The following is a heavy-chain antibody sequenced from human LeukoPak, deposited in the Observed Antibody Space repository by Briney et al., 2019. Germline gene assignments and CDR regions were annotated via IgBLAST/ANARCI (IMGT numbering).Heavy chain of an antibody. J-gene: IGHJ4*02. CDR2: ISWDGGST. CDR1: GFTFDDYT. V-gene: IGHV3-43*01. Sequence: GGSLRLSCAASGFTFDDYTMHWVRQAPGKGLEWVSLISWDGGSTYYADSVKGRFTISRDNSKNSLYLQMNSLRTEDTALYYCDCYGGKARQGYWGQGTLVTVSS. D-gene: IGHD4-23*01. CDR3: DCYGGKARQGY.